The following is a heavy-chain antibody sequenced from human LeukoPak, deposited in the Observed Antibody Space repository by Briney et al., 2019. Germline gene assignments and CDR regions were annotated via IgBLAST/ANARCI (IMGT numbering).Heavy chain of an antibody. V-gene: IGHV3-21*01. D-gene: IGHD1-1*01. J-gene: IGHJ2*01. CDR1: GFAFRSYS. Sequence: GGPLRLSGAASGFAFRSYSMNWGRRAPGKGLEWFSSIISSSSYIYYAHSVKGRFTISRDNAKNSLYLQMNSLRGEDTAVYYCARGAGRLERPYWYFGLWGGGTLVSFS. CDR3: ARGAGRLERPYWYFGL. CDR2: IISSSSYI.